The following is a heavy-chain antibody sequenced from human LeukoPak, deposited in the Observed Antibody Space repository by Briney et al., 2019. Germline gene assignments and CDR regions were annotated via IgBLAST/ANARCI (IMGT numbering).Heavy chain of an antibody. CDR2: INSDGSST. Sequence: GGSLRLSCAVSGFTFSSYWMHWVRQAPGKGLVWVSRINSDGSSTSYADSVKGRFTISRDNAKNTLYLQMNSLRAEDTAVYYCAREDQQLVRAFDIWGQGAMVTVSS. J-gene: IGHJ3*02. D-gene: IGHD6-13*01. CDR1: GFTFSSYW. CDR3: AREDQQLVRAFDI. V-gene: IGHV3-74*01.